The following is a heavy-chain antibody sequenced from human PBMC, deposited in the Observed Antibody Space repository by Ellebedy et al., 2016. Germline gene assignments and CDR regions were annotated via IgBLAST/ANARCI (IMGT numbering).Heavy chain of an antibody. CDR3: AKSPTAAGIWWFDP. J-gene: IGHJ5*02. CDR2: ISANGGDT. V-gene: IGHV3-23*01. CDR1: GFTFSRYA. D-gene: IGHD6-13*01. Sequence: GGSLRLSXAASGFTFSRYAMSWVRQAPGKGLEWVSSISANGGDTQYADSVQGRFTISRDNSKNTLFLQMDSLRADDTAIYYCAKSPTAAGIWWFDPWGQGTLVTVSS.